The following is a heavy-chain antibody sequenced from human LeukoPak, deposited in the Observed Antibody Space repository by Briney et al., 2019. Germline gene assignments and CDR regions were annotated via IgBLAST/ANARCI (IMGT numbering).Heavy chain of an antibody. CDR2: IYPGDSDT. V-gene: IGHV5-51*01. CDR1: GYLFTSYW. D-gene: IGHD6-19*01. CDR3: ARQGSSSGWYGGRAGYFDY. J-gene: IGHJ4*02. Sequence: GESLQISSKGSGYLFTSYWIAWVRQMPGKGLEWMGIIYPGDSDTRYSPSFQGQVTISADKSISTAYLQWSGLKASDTAMYYCARQGSSSGWYGGRAGYFDYWGQGSLLTVSS.